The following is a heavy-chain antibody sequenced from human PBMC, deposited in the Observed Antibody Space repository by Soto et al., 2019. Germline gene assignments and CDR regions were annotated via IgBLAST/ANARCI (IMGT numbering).Heavy chain of an antibody. CDR3: ARYDYNGYYFDY. D-gene: IGHD4-4*01. V-gene: IGHV1-46*01. J-gene: IGHJ4*02. Sequence: ASVKVSCKASGYTFSTYYMHWVRQALGQGYEWMGIINPSGGSTTYAQKFQGRVTMTRDTSTTTVYMELSSLKSEDTAVYYCARYDYNGYYFDYWGQGTLVTSPQ. CDR1: GYTFSTYY. CDR2: INPSGGST.